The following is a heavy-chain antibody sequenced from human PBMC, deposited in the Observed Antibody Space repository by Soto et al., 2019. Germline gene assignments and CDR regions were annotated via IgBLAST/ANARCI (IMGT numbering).Heavy chain of an antibody. Sequence: QVQLQESGPGLVKPSQTLSLTCTVSGASISSGGYYWGWIRQHPGKGLEWIGFIYYIGTSYYNPSLESRITLSVDMSKNHFSLHLTSVTAADTAVYYCARVLRDVLSDRYYWYFDLWGRGSLVTVSS. CDR2: IYYIGTS. J-gene: IGHJ2*01. V-gene: IGHV4-31*03. CDR3: ARVLRDVLSDRYYWYFDL. D-gene: IGHD3-16*02. CDR1: GASISSGGYY.